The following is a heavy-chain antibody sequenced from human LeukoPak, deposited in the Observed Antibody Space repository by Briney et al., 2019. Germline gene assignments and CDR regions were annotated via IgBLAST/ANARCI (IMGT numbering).Heavy chain of an antibody. J-gene: IGHJ4*02. CDR1: GFTFSSYK. D-gene: IGHD6-13*01. V-gene: IGHV3-21*04. Sequence: PGGSLRISCAASGFTFSSYKMNWVRQAPGKGLEWVSSISSTSGYIYYADSVKGRFTISRDNAKNSLYLQMNSLRAEDTALYYCAKGTHSSSWFYFDYWGQGILVTVSS. CDR3: AKGTHSSSWFYFDY. CDR2: ISSTSGYI.